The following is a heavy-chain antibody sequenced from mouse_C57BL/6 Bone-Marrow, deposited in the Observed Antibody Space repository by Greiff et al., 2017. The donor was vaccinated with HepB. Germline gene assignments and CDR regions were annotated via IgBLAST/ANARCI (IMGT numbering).Heavy chain of an antibody. Sequence: EVMLVDSGGGLVQSGRSLRLSCATSGFTFSDFYMEWVRQAPGKGLEWIAASRNKANDYTTEYSASVKGRFIVSRDTSQSILYLQMNALRAEDTAIYYCARGPDCGSSDWYFDVWGTGTTVTVSS. V-gene: IGHV7-1*01. CDR2: SRNKANDYTT. CDR3: ARGPDCGSSDWYFDV. J-gene: IGHJ1*03. CDR1: GFTFSDFY. D-gene: IGHD1-1*01.